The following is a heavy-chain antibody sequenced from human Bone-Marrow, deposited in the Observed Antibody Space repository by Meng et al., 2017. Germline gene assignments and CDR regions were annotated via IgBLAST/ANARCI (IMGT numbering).Heavy chain of an antibody. Sequence: GESLKISCAASGFTFSSYGMHWVRQAPGKGLEWVAVIWYDGSNKYYADSVKGRFTISRDNSKNTLYLQMNSLRAEDTAVYYCARDSAYYDFWSGYYPTQANAFDIWGQGTRVTGSS. J-gene: IGHJ3*02. CDR2: IWYDGSNK. CDR3: ARDSAYYDFWSGYYPTQANAFDI. D-gene: IGHD3-3*01. CDR1: GFTFSSYG. V-gene: IGHV3-33*01.